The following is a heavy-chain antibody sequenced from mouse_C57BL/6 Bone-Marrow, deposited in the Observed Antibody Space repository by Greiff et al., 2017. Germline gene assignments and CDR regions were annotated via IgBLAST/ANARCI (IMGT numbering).Heavy chain of an antibody. D-gene: IGHD1-1*01. CDR3: TDYYGSSFDY. Sequence: VQLQQSGAELVRPGASVKLSCTASGFNIKDDYMHWVKQRPEQGLEWIGWLDPENGDTEYASKFQGKATITADTSSNTAYLQLSSLTSEDTAVYYCTDYYGSSFDYWGQGTTLTVSS. V-gene: IGHV14-4*01. CDR1: GFNIKDDY. CDR2: LDPENGDT. J-gene: IGHJ2*01.